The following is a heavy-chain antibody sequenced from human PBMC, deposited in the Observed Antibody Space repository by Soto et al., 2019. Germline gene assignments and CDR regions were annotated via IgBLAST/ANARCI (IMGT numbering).Heavy chain of an antibody. CDR3: GRDWVWFGAHPIDN. J-gene: IGHJ4*02. CDR2: ISYDGSIE. D-gene: IGHD3-10*01. V-gene: IGHV3-30*03. CDR1: GFTFSNYG. Sequence: QVQVVESGGGVVQPGRSLRLSCAASGFTFSNYGMHWVRQAPGKGLDWVAVISYDGSIEYYSESVKGRFTMSRDNSENTVYLQMNNLRTEDTAVYFCGRDWVWFGAHPIDNWGQGTLVTVSS.